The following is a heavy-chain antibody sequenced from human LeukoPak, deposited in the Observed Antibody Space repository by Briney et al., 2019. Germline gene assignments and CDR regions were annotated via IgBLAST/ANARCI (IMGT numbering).Heavy chain of an antibody. CDR3: AGTGTKTYYYDSSGYYYD. D-gene: IGHD3-22*01. CDR2: IIPIFGTA. Sequence: SVKVSCKACGGTFSSYAISWVRQAPGQGLEWMGGIIPIFGTANYAQKFQGRVTITADESTSTAYMELSSLRSEDTAVYYCAGTGTKTYYYDSSGYYYDWGQGTLVTVSS. J-gene: IGHJ4*02. V-gene: IGHV1-69*13. CDR1: GGTFSSYA.